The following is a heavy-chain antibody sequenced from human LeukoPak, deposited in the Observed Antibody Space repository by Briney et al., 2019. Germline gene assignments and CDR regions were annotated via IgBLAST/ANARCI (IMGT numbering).Heavy chain of an antibody. D-gene: IGHD6-19*01. V-gene: IGHV3-30-3*01. CDR1: GFTFSSYA. J-gene: IGHJ4*02. CDR3: AREAGWYAFDY. CDR2: ISYDGSNK. Sequence: PGGSLRLSCAASGFTFSSYAIHWVRQAPGKGLEWVALISYDGSNKYCADSVKGRFTISRDISKNTLYLQMNSLRAEDTAVYYCAREAGWYAFDYWGQGTLVTVSS.